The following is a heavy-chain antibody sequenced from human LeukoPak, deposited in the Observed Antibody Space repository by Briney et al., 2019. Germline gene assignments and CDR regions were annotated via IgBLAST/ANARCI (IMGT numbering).Heavy chain of an antibody. CDR2: IYYSGST. CDR3: ARLFYDFWSGGFDY. V-gene: IGHV4-39*01. J-gene: IGHJ4*02. CDR1: GGSISSSSYY. Sequence: SETLSLTCTVSGGSISSSSYYWGWIRQPPGKGLEWIGSIYYSGSTYYNPSLKSRVTISVDTSKNQFSLKLSSVTAADTAVYYCARLFYDFWSGGFDYWGQGTLVTVSS. D-gene: IGHD3-3*01.